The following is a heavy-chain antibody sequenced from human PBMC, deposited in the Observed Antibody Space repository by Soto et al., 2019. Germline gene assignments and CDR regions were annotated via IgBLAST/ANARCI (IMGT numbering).Heavy chain of an antibody. V-gene: IGHV1-18*01. Sequence: ASVKVSCKAFGYTFTGYCLSWVRQVPGHGLEWMGWISGYNGNTIYAEKFQGRVTMTTDTSTATGYLELTSLRSEDTAVYYCATSYGYSYGQTPFDYWGQGTLVTVSS. D-gene: IGHD5-18*01. CDR3: ATSYGYSYGQTPFDY. CDR1: GYTFTGYC. CDR2: ISGYNGNT. J-gene: IGHJ4*02.